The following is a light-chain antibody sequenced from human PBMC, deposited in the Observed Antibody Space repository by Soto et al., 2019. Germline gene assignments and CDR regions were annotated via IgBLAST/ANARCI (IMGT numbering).Light chain of an antibody. V-gene: IGLV2-8*01. CDR2: EVT. CDR1: SSDVGAYNY. CDR3: ASYAGGNKV. Sequence: QSALTQPPSASGSPGQSVTISCTGTSSDVGAYNYVSWYQQHPGKAPKLMIYEVTKQPSGVPDRFSGSKSGNTASLTVSGLLPEDEADYYCASYAGGNKVFGTGTKLTVL. J-gene: IGLJ1*01.